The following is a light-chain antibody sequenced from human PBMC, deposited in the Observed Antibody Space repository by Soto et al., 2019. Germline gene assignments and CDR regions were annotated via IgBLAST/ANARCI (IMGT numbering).Light chain of an antibody. CDR3: QQYNNWPQT. CDR1: QSVSSN. CDR2: GAS. Sequence: EIVMTQSPATLSVSPGERATLSCRASQSVSSNLAWYQQKPGQVPRLLIYGASTRATGIPARFRGSGSGTEFTLTISSLQSEDFAVYYCQQYNNWPQTFGQGTKLEIK. V-gene: IGKV3-15*01. J-gene: IGKJ2*01.